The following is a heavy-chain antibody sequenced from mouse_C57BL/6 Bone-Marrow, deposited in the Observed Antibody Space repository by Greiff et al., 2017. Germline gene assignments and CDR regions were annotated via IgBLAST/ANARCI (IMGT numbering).Heavy chain of an antibody. D-gene: IGHD2-1*01. CDR1: GYSFTGYY. CDR3: ARYYGNFYYFDY. V-gene: IGHV1-43*01. J-gene: IGHJ2*01. CDR2: INPSTGGT. Sequence: VHVKQSGPELVKPGASVKISCKASGYSFTGYYMHWVKQSSEKSLEWIGEINPSTGGTSYNQKLKGQATLTVDKSSSTADMQLKSLTSEDSAVYYCARYYGNFYYFDYWGQGTTLTVSS.